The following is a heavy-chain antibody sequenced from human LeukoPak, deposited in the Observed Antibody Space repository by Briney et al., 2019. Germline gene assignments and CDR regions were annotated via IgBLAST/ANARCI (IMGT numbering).Heavy chain of an antibody. CDR1: GFTLGIYW. D-gene: IGHD3-9*01. CDR2: IKEDGSEK. CDR3: ARGFDSYNGMDV. V-gene: IGHV3-7*03. Sequence: GGSLRLSCAASGFTLGIYWMCWVRQAPGKGLEWVANIKEDGSEKYYVDSAKGRFTISRDNARNSLFLQMNSLRVDDTAVYYCARGFDSYNGMDVWGQGTTVTVSS. J-gene: IGHJ6*02.